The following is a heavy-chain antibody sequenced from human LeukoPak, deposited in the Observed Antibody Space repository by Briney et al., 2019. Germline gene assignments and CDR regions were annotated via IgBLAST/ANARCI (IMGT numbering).Heavy chain of an antibody. J-gene: IGHJ3*02. Sequence: SETLSLTCTVSGGSISSSSYYWGWIRQPPGKGLEWIGSIYYSGSTYYNPSLKSRVTISVDTSKNQFSLKLSSVTAADTAVYYCARDQDDYYDSSGSTYAFDIWGQGTMVTVSS. V-gene: IGHV4-39*07. CDR3: ARDQDDYYDSSGSTYAFDI. CDR2: IYYSGST. CDR1: GGSISSSSYY. D-gene: IGHD3-22*01.